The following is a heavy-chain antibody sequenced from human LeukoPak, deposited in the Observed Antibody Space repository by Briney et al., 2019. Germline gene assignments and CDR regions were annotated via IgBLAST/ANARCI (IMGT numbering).Heavy chain of an antibody. V-gene: IGHV4-30-4*08. J-gene: IGHJ3*02. Sequence: SETLSLTCTVSGGSISSGDYYWSWIRQPPGKGLEWIGYIYYSGSTYYNPSLKSRVTISVDTSKNQFSLKLSSVTAADSAVYYCARTYDFWSGYEARDAFDIWGQGTMVTVSS. D-gene: IGHD3-3*01. CDR3: ARTYDFWSGYEARDAFDI. CDR2: IYYSGST. CDR1: GGSISSGDYY.